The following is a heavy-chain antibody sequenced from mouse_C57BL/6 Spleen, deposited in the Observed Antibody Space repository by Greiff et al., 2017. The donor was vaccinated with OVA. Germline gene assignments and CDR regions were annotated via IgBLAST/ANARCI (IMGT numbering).Heavy chain of an antibody. CDR2: INYDGSST. CDR1: GFTFSDYY. V-gene: IGHV5-16*01. Sequence: EVQGVEPEGGLVQPGSSMKLSCTASGFTFSDYYMAWVRQVPEKGLEWVANINYDGSSTYYLDSLKSRFIISRDNATNILYLQMSSLKSEDTATYYCARETPYFDYWGQGTTLTVSS. J-gene: IGHJ2*01. CDR3: ARETPYFDY.